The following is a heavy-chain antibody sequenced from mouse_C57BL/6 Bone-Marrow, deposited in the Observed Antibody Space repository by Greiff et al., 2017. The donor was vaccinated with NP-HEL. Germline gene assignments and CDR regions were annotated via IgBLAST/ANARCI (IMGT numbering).Heavy chain of an antibody. CDR1: GYAFTNYL. CDR3: AREKVLVYFDY. J-gene: IGHJ2*01. Sequence: VQLQQSGAELVRPGTSVKVSCKASGYAFTNYLIEWVKQRPGQGLEWIGVINPGSGGTNYNEKFKGKATLTADKSSSTAYMQLSSLTSEDSAVYFCAREKVLVYFDYWGQGTTLTVSS. CDR2: INPGSGGT. D-gene: IGHD1-1*01. V-gene: IGHV1-54*01.